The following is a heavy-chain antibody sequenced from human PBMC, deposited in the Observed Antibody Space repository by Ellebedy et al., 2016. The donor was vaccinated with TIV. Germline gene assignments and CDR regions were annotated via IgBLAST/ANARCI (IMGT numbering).Heavy chain of an antibody. Sequence: AASVKVSCKASGYTFTSYYMHWVRQAPGQGLEWMGIINPSGGSTSYAQKLQGRVTMTRDTSTSTVYMELSSLRSEDTAVYYCARSLSGYYFDYWGQGTLVTVSS. J-gene: IGHJ4*02. CDR1: GYTFTSYY. CDR3: ARSLSGYYFDY. V-gene: IGHV1-46*04. D-gene: IGHD5-12*01. CDR2: INPSGGST.